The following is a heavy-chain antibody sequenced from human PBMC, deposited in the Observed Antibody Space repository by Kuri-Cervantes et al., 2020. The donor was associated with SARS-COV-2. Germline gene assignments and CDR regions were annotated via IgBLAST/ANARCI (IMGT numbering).Heavy chain of an antibody. D-gene: IGHD3-10*01. J-gene: IGHJ4*02. CDR2: INPSGGST. Sequence: ASVKVSCKASGYTFTGYYMHWVRQAPGQGLEWMGIINPSGGSTSYAQKFQGRVTMTRDTFTSTVYMELSSLRSEDTAVYYCARGPGITMVRGVNVDLDYWGQGTLVTVSS. CDR3: ARGPGITMVRGVNVDLDY. CDR1: GYTFTGYY. V-gene: IGHV1-46*01.